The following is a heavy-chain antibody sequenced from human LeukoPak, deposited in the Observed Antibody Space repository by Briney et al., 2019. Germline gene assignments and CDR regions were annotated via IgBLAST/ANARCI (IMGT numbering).Heavy chain of an antibody. D-gene: IGHD6-13*01. CDR3: ARGHLDSTSWYYFDY. J-gene: IGHJ4*02. CDR1: GFTVSSNY. Sequence: GGSLRFSCAASGFTVSSNYMSWVRQAPGKGLEWVSIIYSGGTTYYADSVKGRFTISRDNSKNTLYFQMKSLRAEDTAVYYCARGHLDSTSWYYFDYWGQGTLVTVSS. CDR2: IYSGGTT. V-gene: IGHV3-66*01.